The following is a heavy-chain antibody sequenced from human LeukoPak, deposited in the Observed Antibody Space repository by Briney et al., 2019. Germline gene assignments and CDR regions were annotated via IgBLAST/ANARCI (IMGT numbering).Heavy chain of an antibody. J-gene: IGHJ4*02. V-gene: IGHV4-34*01. CDR2: INHSGST. CDR3: ARHVRYYYGSGSYYRGYFDY. D-gene: IGHD3-10*01. Sequence: SETLSLTCAVYGGSFSGYYWSWIRQPPGKGLEWIGEINHSGSTNYNPSLKSRVTISVDTSKNQFSLKLSSVTAADTAVYYCARHVRYYYGSGSYYRGYFDYWGQGTLVTVSS. CDR1: GGSFSGYY.